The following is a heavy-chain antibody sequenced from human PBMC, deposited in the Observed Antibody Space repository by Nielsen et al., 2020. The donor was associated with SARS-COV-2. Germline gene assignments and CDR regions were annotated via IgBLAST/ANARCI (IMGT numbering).Heavy chain of an antibody. Sequence: WIGQCLGKGLEWVAVISYDGSNKYYADSVKGRFTISRDNSKNTLYLQMNSLRAEDTAVYYCARAPGMVTRVFDYWGQGTLVTVS. V-gene: IGHV3-30-3*01. D-gene: IGHD4-23*01. J-gene: IGHJ4*02. CDR2: ISYDGSNK. CDR3: ARAPGMVTRVFDY.